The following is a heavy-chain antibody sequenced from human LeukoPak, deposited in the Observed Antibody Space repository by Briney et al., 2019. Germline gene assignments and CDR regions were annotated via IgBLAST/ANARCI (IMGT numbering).Heavy chain of an antibody. CDR1: GFIFSSYW. Sequence: GGSLRLSCAASGFIFSSYWMSWVRQAPGKGLEWVANIKQDGREKYYVDSVKGRFTISRDNAKNSLYLQMNSLRAEDTAVYYCARSEEDYADSIDYYYYYMDVWGKGTTVTISS. V-gene: IGHV3-7*01. CDR2: IKQDGREK. J-gene: IGHJ6*03. D-gene: IGHD4-17*01. CDR3: ARSEEDYADSIDYYYYYMDV.